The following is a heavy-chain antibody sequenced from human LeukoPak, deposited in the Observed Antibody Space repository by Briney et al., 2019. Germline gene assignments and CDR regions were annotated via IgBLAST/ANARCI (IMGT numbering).Heavy chain of an antibody. CDR1: GFTFSSYS. J-gene: IGHJ4*02. V-gene: IGHV3-48*01. CDR2: ISSSSSTI. Sequence: GGSLRLSCAASGFTFSSYSMNWVRQAPGKGLEWVSYISSSSSTIYYADSVKGRFTISRDNAKNSLYLQMNSLRAEDTAVYYCARDHSYGDYGYYFDYWGQGTLVTVSS. CDR3: ARDHSYGDYGYYFDY. D-gene: IGHD4-17*01.